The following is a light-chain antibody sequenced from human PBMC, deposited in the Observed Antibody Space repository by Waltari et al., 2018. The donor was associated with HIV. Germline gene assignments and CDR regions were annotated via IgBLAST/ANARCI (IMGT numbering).Light chain of an antibody. CDR1: QDISNY. J-gene: IGKJ4*01. CDR2: DAS. Sequence: DIQITQSPYSLSASVGDRVTITCQASQDISNYLNWYQQKPGKAPKLLIYDASTLETGVPSRFSASGSGTHFTFTISSLQPEDIATYYCQQYDYLPNLTFGGGTKVEIK. CDR3: QQYDYLPNLT. V-gene: IGKV1-33*01.